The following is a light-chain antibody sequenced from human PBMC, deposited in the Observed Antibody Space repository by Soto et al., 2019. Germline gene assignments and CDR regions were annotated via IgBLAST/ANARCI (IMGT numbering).Light chain of an antibody. CDR3: SSYTSSSLYV. J-gene: IGLJ1*01. CDR2: EGS. V-gene: IGLV2-14*02. CDR1: RNDIGTYNL. Sequence: QSALTQPASVSGSPGQSITISCTGTRNDIGTYNLVSWYQQHPDKAPKLMIYEGSERPSGISNRFSGSKSGNTASLTVSGLQAEDEADYYCSSYTSSSLYVFGTGTKLTVL.